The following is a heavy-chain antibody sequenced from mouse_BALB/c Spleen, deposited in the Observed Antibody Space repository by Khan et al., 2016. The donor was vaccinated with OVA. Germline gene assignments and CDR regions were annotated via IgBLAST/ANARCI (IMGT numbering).Heavy chain of an antibody. CDR3: ARSYFYGSSTWFGY. D-gene: IGHD1-1*01. CDR1: GYTFTTYW. Sequence: QVQLQQSGAGLVKPGASVKLSCKASGYTFTTYWMHWVKRRPGQGLEWIGEIDPSDSYTNYNQEFKSKATLTVDKSSSTAYMQLSSLTSEDSAVYYCARSYFYGSSTWFGYWGQGTLVTVSA. V-gene: IGHV1-69*02. CDR2: IDPSDSYT. J-gene: IGHJ3*01.